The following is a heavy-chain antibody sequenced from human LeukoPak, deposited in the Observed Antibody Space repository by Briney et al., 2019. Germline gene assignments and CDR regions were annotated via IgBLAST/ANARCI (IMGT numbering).Heavy chain of an antibody. Sequence: ATVKVSCKASAYTFTSYGISWVRQAPGQGLEWMGWISTNNGNTNYAQKFQDRVTMTTDTSTSTAYMELRNLRSDDTAVYYCARDRWALGYCSGDSCYQFDYWGQGTLVTVSS. CDR3: ARDRWALGYCSGDSCYQFDY. CDR1: AYTFTSYG. D-gene: IGHD2-15*01. J-gene: IGHJ4*02. V-gene: IGHV1-18*04. CDR2: ISTNNGNT.